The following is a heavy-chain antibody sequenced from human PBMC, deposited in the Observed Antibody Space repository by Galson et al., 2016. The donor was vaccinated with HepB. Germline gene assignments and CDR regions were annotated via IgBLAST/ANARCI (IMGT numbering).Heavy chain of an antibody. J-gene: IGHJ4*02. D-gene: IGHD3-16*02. Sequence: SLRLSCAASGFTFGSYAMHWVRQAPGKGLEWEAFILFDGSKKDYADSVKGRFTISRDNSQNTVYLQMNSLRAEDTAVYYCARDDDYVWGTSRYTRTVPQYYSDYWGQGTLVTVSS. V-gene: IGHV3-30*04. CDR1: GFTFGSYA. CDR2: ILFDGSKK. CDR3: ARDDDYVWGTSRYTRTVPQYYSDY.